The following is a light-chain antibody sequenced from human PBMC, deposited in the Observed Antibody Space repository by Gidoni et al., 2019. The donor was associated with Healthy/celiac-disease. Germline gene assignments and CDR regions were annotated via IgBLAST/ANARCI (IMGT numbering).Light chain of an antibody. CDR2: AAS. V-gene: IGKV1-39*01. J-gene: IGKJ4*01. CDR3: QQSYSTPLT. Sequence: DIQMTQSPSSLSASVADRVTITCRASQSISSYLNWYQQKPGKAPKLLIYAASSLQSGVPSRFSGSGSGTDFTLTISSLQPEDVATYYCQQSYSTPLTCXGXTKVEIK. CDR1: QSISSY.